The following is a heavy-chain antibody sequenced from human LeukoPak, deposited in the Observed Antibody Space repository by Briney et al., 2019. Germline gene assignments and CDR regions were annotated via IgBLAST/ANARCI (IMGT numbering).Heavy chain of an antibody. J-gene: IGHJ4*02. V-gene: IGHV4-59*01. CDR2: IYYSGST. CDR3: ASYSSGYYYGH. D-gene: IGHD3-22*01. CDR1: GGSISSYY. Sequence: NPSETLSLTCTVSGGSISSYYWSWIRQPPGKGLEWIGYIYYSGSTNYNPSLKSRVTISVDTSKNQFSLKLSSVTAADTAVYYCASYSSGYYYGHWGQETLVTVSS.